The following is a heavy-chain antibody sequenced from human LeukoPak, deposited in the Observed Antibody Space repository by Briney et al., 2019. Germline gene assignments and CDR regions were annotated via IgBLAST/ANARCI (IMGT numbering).Heavy chain of an antibody. J-gene: IGHJ4*02. V-gene: IGHV6-1*01. CDR1: GDSVSSNSGA. CDR3: VRDQSGLDY. CDR2: TYYRSKWYN. Sequence: SQTLSLTCAISGDSVSSNSGAWNWIRQSPSRGLEWLGRTYYRSKWYNDYAESVKSRINIKLDTSRNQFSLQLNSVTPEDTAVYYCVRDQSGLDYWGQGTLVTVSS.